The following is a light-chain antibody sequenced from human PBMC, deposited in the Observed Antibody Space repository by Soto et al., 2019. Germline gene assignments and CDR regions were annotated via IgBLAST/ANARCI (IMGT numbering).Light chain of an antibody. J-gene: IGLJ2*01. V-gene: IGLV2-23*01. CDR2: EGT. CDR3: CSYAGSRIVI. Sequence: QSVLTQPASVSGSPGQSIAISCTGTSSDVGTYNLVSWYQQHPGKAPKLIIYEGTKRPSGVSDRFSGSKSGNTASLTISGLQTEDEADYYCCSYAGSRIVIFGGGTKVTVL. CDR1: SSDVGTYNL.